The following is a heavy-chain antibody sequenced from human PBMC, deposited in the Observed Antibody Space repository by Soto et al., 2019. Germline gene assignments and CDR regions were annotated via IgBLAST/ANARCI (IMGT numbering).Heavy chain of an antibody. Sequence: QVQLVQSGAEVKKPGASVKVSCKASGYTFTSYGMSWVRQAPGQGLEWMGWISPYNDNTNYAEKLQGRITMTTDTSTSTAYMELRSPRSDDTAVYYCARDNRSPIPPFRGDYWGQGTLVTVSS. V-gene: IGHV1-18*01. CDR3: ARDNRSPIPPFRGDY. CDR1: GYTFTSYG. D-gene: IGHD3-16*01. J-gene: IGHJ4*02. CDR2: ISPYNDNT.